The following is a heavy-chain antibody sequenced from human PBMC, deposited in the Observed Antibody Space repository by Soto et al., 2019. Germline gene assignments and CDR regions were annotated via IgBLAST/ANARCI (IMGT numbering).Heavy chain of an antibody. D-gene: IGHD3-10*01. Sequence: QVQLQESGPGLVKPSQTLSLTCTVSGGSISSGGYYWSWICQHPGKGLEWIGYIYYSGSTYYNPSLKSRVTISVDTSKNQFSLKLSSVTAADTAVYYCARGAYYGSGSYRFDPWGQGTLVTVSS. CDR2: IYYSGST. V-gene: IGHV4-31*03. J-gene: IGHJ5*02. CDR3: ARGAYYGSGSYRFDP. CDR1: GGSISSGGYY.